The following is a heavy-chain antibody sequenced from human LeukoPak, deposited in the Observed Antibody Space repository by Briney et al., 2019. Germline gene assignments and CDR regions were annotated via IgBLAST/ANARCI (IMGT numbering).Heavy chain of an antibody. J-gene: IGHJ4*02. V-gene: IGHV3-53*01. CDR1: GFTVSSNY. D-gene: IGHD1-26*01. CDR2: IYSGGST. Sequence: GGSLRLSCAASGFTVSSNYMSWVRQAPGKGLEWVSVIYSGGSTYYADSVKGRFTISRDNAKNSLYLQMNSLRAEDTAVYYCARDPSGSYWSYFDYWGQGTLVTVSS. CDR3: ARDPSGSYWSYFDY.